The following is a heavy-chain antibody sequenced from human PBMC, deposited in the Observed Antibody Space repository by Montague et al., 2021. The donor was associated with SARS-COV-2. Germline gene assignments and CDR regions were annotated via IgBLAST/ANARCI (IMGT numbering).Heavy chain of an antibody. CDR3: ARGSYGPDAFDL. D-gene: IGHD5-18*01. CDR1: GGSISSYY. J-gene: IGHJ3*01. Sequence: SETLSLTCTVSGGSISSYYWSCIRQPPGKGLEWIGYINYSGSTNXNPSLKSRVTISLDTSKNQFSLKLNSATAADTAVYYCARGSYGPDAFDLWGQGIMVTVSS. V-gene: IGHV4-59*01. CDR2: INYSGST.